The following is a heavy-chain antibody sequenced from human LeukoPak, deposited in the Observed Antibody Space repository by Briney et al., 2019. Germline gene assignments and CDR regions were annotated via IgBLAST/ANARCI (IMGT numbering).Heavy chain of an antibody. D-gene: IGHD3-9*01. J-gene: IGHJ4*02. Sequence: GGSLRLSCVASGFTFSDYYMNVGGSTVFYGDSVKGRFTVSRDDAKNSLYLQMNSLRVEDTAVYYCARDYPDGGGGRYFDWLPVFWGQGTLVTVSS. V-gene: IGHV3-11*04. CDR3: ARDYPDGGGGRYFDWLPVF. CDR2: VGGSTV. CDR1: GFTFSDYY.